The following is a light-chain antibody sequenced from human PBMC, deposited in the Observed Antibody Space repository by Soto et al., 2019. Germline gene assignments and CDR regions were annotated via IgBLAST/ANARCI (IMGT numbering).Light chain of an antibody. Sequence: DFVMTQSPDSLAVSLGERATINCKSSQSVLYSSNNKNYLAWYQQKPGQPPKALIYWASTRESGVPDRFSGSGSGTDFTLTISSLQAEDVAVYYCQQYYTTPWTFGQGTKVEIK. CDR3: QQYYTTPWT. J-gene: IGKJ1*01. CDR1: QSVLYSSNNKNY. CDR2: WAS. V-gene: IGKV4-1*01.